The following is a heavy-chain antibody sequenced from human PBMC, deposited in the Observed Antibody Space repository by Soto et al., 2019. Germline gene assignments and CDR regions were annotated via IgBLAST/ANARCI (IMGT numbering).Heavy chain of an antibody. V-gene: IGHV3-48*03. J-gene: IGHJ6*02. Sequence: EVQLVESGGGLVQPGGSLRLSCAASGFTFNSYEMTWVRQAPGRGLEWVSFISSSGYTIYYADSVKGRFTISRDNAKNSLFLQMNSLRAEDTPVYYCARVKLELTQAQYFYYGMDVWGPGTTVTVSS. CDR2: ISSSGYTI. CDR3: ARVKLELTQAQYFYYGMDV. CDR1: GFTFNSYE. D-gene: IGHD1-7*01.